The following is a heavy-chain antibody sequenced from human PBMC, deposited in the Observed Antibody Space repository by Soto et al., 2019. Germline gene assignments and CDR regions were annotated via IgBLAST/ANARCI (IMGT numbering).Heavy chain of an antibody. V-gene: IGHV1-46*01. Sequence: ASVKVSCKASGYTFTSFYIHWVRQAPGQGLEWMGLINPGGGRTSYAQKLHGRVTMTGDTSTSTVYMELSSLRSEDTAVYYCARGLAVAYSPALLWGQGTLVTVSS. CDR1: GYTFTSFY. CDR3: ARGLAVAYSPALL. J-gene: IGHJ4*02. D-gene: IGHD6-19*01. CDR2: INPGGGRT.